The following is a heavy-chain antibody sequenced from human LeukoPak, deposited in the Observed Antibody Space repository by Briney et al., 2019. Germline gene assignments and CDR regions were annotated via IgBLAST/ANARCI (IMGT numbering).Heavy chain of an antibody. CDR3: ARSFDF. CDR1: GFTFSSHD. Sequence: PGGSLRLSCAASGFTFSSHDMNWVRQAPGKGLEWVSYISTSSSSIYYADSVKGRFTISRDSAKNSLYLQMNSLRDEDTAVYYCARSFDFWGQGTLVTVSS. J-gene: IGHJ4*02. CDR2: ISTSSSSI. V-gene: IGHV3-48*02.